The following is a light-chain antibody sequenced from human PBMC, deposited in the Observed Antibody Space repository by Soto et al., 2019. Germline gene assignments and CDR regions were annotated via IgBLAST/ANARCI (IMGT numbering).Light chain of an antibody. CDR2: GAS. V-gene: IGKV3-15*01. CDR3: QQYNDWPPFT. J-gene: IGKJ3*01. Sequence: EIVMTQSPATLSVSPGERATLSCRASQTVSVNLAWYQQKPGQAPRLLIYGASTRATGVRARFSGSGSGTEFTLTISSLQSEDFAVYYCQQYNDWPPFTFGPGTRVDIK. CDR1: QTVSVN.